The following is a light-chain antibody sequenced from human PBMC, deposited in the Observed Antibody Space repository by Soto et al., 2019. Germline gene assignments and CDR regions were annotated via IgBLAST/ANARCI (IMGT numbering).Light chain of an antibody. CDR3: QKYNSAPWT. CDR2: AAS. Sequence: DIHMTQSPSSLSASVGDRVTITCRASQGISTYLAWYQQKPGKVPKLLIYAASTLQSGVPSRFSGSGSGTDFTLTISSLQPEDVATYDCQKYNSAPWTFGQGTKVEIK. J-gene: IGKJ1*01. V-gene: IGKV1-27*01. CDR1: QGISTY.